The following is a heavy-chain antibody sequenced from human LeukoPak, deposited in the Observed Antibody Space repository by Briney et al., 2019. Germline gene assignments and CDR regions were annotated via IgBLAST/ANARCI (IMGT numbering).Heavy chain of an antibody. V-gene: IGHV4-4*07. J-gene: IGHJ3*02. CDR1: GGSISSYS. CDR3: AREGSAFDI. CDR2: IFASGST. Sequence: SETLSLTCTVSGGSISSYSWSWIREPAGKGLEWIGRIFASGSTKYNPSLKSRVTMSVETSKKQFSLKLSSVTAAGTAVYYCAREGSAFDIWGQGTMVTVSS.